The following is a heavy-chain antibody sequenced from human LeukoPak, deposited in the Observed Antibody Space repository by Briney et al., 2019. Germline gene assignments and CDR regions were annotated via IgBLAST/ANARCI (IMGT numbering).Heavy chain of an antibody. D-gene: IGHD3-10*01. CDR3: VKLAAPGAIWYFDL. CDR2: ISSNGGST. Sequence: PGGSLRLSCSASGFTLSNYAMHWVRQAPGKGLKDVSAISSNGGSTYYADSVKGRFTISRDNSKNTLYLQMSSLRTEDTAMYFCVKLAAPGAIWYFDLWGRGTLVTVSS. CDR1: GFTLSNYA. J-gene: IGHJ2*01. V-gene: IGHV3-64D*09.